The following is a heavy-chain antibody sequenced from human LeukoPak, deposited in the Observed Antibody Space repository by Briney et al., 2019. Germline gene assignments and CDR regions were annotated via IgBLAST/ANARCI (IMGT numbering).Heavy chain of an antibody. CDR3: AKAGSSWSGPLKD. CDR1: EFTFSNYA. V-gene: IGHV3-23*01. J-gene: IGHJ4*02. CDR2: ITGSGVDT. D-gene: IGHD6-13*01. Sequence: GGSLRLSCAASEFTFSNYAMSWVRQAPGKGLEWVSAITGSGVDTYYADSVKGRFTIFRDNSKNTLHLQMNSLRAEDTAVYFCAKAGSSWSGPLKDWGQGILVTVSS.